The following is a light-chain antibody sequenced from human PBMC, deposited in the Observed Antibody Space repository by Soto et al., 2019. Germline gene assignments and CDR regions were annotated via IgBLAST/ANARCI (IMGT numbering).Light chain of an antibody. CDR1: RNVFTK. J-gene: IGKJ1*01. CDR2: GAS. Sequence: VMTQSPATLSVAPGGRATLACRASRNVFTKVAWYQQKPGQAPRLLIYGASTRATGIPGRFSGGGSGAEFTFTISSLQSEDVAVYYCQQYDDWPWTFGQGTKVEI. V-gene: IGKV3-15*01. CDR3: QQYDDWPWT.